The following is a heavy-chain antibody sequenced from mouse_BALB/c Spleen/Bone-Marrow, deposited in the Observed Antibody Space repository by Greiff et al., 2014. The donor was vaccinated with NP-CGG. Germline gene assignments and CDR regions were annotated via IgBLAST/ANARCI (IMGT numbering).Heavy chain of an antibody. V-gene: IGHV2-9*02. CDR3: ARITTATGAMDY. J-gene: IGHJ4*01. Sequence: VQLQESGPGLVAPSQSLSITCTVSGFSLTNYGVHWVRQPPGKGLEWLGVIWADGSTNYNSPLMSRLSISKDNSKSQVFFKMNSLQTDDTAMYYCARITTATGAMDYWGQGTSVTVSS. D-gene: IGHD1-2*01. CDR1: GFSLTNYG. CDR2: IWADGST.